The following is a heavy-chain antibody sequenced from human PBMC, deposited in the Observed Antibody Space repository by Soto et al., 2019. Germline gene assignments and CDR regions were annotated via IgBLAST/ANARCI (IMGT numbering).Heavy chain of an antibody. CDR3: AKDLYRYSSWSSKVDY. CDR1: GFTFSNYG. D-gene: IGHD6-6*01. V-gene: IGHV3-30*18. J-gene: IGHJ4*02. CDR2: ISYDGSNK. Sequence: PGGSLRLSCAASGFTFSNYGMHWVRQAPGKGLEWVALISYDGSNKFYADSVKGRFTISRDNSKNTLYLQMNSLRIEDTAVYYCAKDLYRYSSWSSKVDYWGQGTLVTVSS.